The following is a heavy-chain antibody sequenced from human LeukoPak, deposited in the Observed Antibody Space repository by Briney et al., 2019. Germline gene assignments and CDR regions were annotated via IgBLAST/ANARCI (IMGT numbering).Heavy chain of an antibody. J-gene: IGHJ4*02. D-gene: IGHD5-24*01. V-gene: IGHV3-64*01. CDR3: AREGEMATIRGPLYYFDY. CDR1: GFTFSSYA. Sequence: GGSLRLSCAASGFTFSSYAMSWVRQAPGKGLEYVSAISSNGGSTYYANSVKGRFTISRDNSKNTLYLQMGSLRAEDMAVYYCAREGEMATIRGPLYYFDYWGQGTLVTVSS. CDR2: ISSNGGST.